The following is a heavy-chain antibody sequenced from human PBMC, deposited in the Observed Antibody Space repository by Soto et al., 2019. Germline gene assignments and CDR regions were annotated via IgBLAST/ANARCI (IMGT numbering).Heavy chain of an antibody. D-gene: IGHD3-10*01. CDR3: ARRKITMVRGVISVNWFDP. Sequence: SETLSLTCTVSGGSISSSSYYWGWIRQPPGKGLEWIGSIYYSGSTYYNPSLKSRVTISVDTSKNQFSLKLSSVTAADTAVYYCARRKITMVRGVISVNWFDPWGQGTLVTVSS. CDR2: IYYSGST. J-gene: IGHJ5*02. CDR1: GGSISSSSYY. V-gene: IGHV4-39*01.